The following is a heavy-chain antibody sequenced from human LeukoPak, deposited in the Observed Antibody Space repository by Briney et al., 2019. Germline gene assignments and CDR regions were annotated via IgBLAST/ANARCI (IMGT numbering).Heavy chain of an antibody. CDR1: GFTFSDYY. J-gene: IGHJ5*02. Sequence: GGSLRLSCAASGFTFSDYYMSWIRQAPGKGLEWISNIKGTGLTTYYADSVKGRFTISRDNSKNTLYLQMNSLRAEDTAVYYCAKKYSTGLDPWGQGTLVTVSS. D-gene: IGHD1-26*01. CDR3: AKKYSTGLDP. V-gene: IGHV3-11*01. CDR2: IKGTGLTT.